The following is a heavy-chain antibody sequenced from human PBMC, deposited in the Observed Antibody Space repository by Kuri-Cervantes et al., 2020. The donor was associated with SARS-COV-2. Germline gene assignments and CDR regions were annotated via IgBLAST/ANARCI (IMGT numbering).Heavy chain of an antibody. CDR1: GFTFSSYA. CDR3: ARTLGEDIVVVPAATFDY. J-gene: IGHJ4*02. CDR2: ISGSGGST. V-gene: IGHV3-23*01. D-gene: IGHD2-2*01. Sequence: GESLKISCAASGFTFSSYATSWVRQAPGKGLEWVSAISGSGGSTYYADSVKGRFTISRDNSKNTLYLQMNSLRAEDTAVYYCARTLGEDIVVVPAATFDYWGQGTLVTVSS.